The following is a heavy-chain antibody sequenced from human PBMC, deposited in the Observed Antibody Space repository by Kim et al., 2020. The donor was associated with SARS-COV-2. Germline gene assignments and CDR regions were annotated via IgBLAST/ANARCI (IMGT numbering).Heavy chain of an antibody. J-gene: IGHJ4*02. V-gene: IGHV1-3*01. Sequence: NTKYSPKFQGRVTITREPSASTAYMELSSLRSEDTAVYYCARDSSGGFDYWGQGTLVTVSS. CDR2: NT. CDR3: ARDSSGGFDY. D-gene: IGHD6-19*01.